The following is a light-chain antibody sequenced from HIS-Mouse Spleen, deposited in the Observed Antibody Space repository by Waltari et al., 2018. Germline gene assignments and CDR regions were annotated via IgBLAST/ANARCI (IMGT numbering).Light chain of an antibody. Sequence: SYVLTQPPSVSVAPGKTARITCGGNNIGSKSVHWYQQKPGQAPVLVVYEDSDRPSGSPERFCGSNAGNTATLTISRVEAGDEADYYCQVWDSSSDHVVFGGGTKLTVL. CDR2: EDS. J-gene: IGLJ2*01. V-gene: IGLV3-21*03. CDR3: QVWDSSSDHVV. CDR1: NIGSKS.